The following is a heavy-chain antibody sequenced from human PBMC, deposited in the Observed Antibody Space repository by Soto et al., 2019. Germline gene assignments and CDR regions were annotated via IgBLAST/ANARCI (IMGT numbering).Heavy chain of an antibody. CDR2: IIPIFGTA. CDR3: ASSVEMATIDY. V-gene: IGHV1-69*13. Sequence: SVKVSCKASGGTFSSYAISWVRQAPGQGLEWMGGIIPIFGTANYAQKFQGRVTITADESTSTAYMELSSLRSEDTAVYYCASSVEMATIDYWGQGTLVSVSS. D-gene: IGHD5-12*01. J-gene: IGHJ4*02. CDR1: GGTFSSYA.